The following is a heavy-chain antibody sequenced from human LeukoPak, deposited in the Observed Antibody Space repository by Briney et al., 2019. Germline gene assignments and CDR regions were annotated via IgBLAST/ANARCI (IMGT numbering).Heavy chain of an antibody. D-gene: IGHD2-2*01. V-gene: IGHV4-59*12. J-gene: IGHJ5*02. CDR2: IYYSGST. CDR3: ARGNHDCSSTSCYFYWFDP. Sequence: PSETLSLTCTVSGDFITAYYWSWIRQPPGKGLEWIGYIYYSGSTYYNPSLKSRVTISVDTSKNQFSLKLSSVTAADTAVYYCARGNHDCSSTSCYFYWFDPWGQGTLVTVSS. CDR1: GDFITAYY.